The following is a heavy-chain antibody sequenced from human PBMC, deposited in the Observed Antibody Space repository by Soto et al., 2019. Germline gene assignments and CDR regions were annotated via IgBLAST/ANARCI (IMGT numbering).Heavy chain of an antibody. Sequence: HPGGSLRLSCVGSGFDVTTNCMRWVRQAPGKGLECVSIVCTGGATYYADSVKGRFTISSDRAKNTLYLQMDSLRADDTAVYYCVRLPGGSAPRPDYWGQGTMVTVSS. CDR1: GFDVTTNC. J-gene: IGHJ4*02. V-gene: IGHV3-53*01. D-gene: IGHD6-6*01. CDR2: VCTGGAT. CDR3: VRLPGGSAPRPDY.